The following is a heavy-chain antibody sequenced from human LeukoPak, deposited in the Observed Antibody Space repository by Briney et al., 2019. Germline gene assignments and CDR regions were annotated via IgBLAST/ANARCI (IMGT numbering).Heavy chain of an antibody. V-gene: IGHV3-53*01. CDR2: IYSGGST. J-gene: IGHJ6*02. CDR1: GFTVSSNY. Sequence: PGGSLRLSCAASGFTVSSNYMSWVRQTPGKGLEWVSVIYSGGSTYYADSVEGRFTISRDNAKNSLYLQMNSLRAEDTAVYYCAREVVIFPDYYYYGMDVWGQGTTVTVSS. CDR3: AREVVIFPDYYYYGMDV. D-gene: IGHD3-9*01.